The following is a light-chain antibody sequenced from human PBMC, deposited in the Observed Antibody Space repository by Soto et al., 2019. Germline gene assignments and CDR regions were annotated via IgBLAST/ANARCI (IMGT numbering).Light chain of an antibody. Sequence: DIQMTQSPSTLSASIGDRVTITCRASQSISEWLAWYQQKPGKAPKLLIYDASTLESGVPSRFSGSGSGTEFPLTISSLQPDDFATYYCQQYNDYRTFGQGTKVEI. CDR2: DAS. CDR1: QSISEW. V-gene: IGKV1-5*01. CDR3: QQYNDYRT. J-gene: IGKJ1*01.